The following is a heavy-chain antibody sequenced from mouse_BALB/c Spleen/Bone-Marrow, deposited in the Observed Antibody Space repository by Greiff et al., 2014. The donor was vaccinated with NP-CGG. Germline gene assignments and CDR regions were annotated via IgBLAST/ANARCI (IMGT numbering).Heavy chain of an antibody. V-gene: IGHV14-3*02. CDR3: ASYVYGYYFDY. J-gene: IGHJ2*01. CDR1: GFNIKDTY. D-gene: IGHD2-2*01. CDR2: IDSANGNT. Sequence: VQLQQSGAELVKPGASVKLSCTASGFNIKDTYMHWVKQRPEQGLEWIGRIDSANGNTKYDPKFQGKATITADTSSNTAYLQLSSLTSEDTAVYYCASYVYGYYFDYWGQGTTLTVSS.